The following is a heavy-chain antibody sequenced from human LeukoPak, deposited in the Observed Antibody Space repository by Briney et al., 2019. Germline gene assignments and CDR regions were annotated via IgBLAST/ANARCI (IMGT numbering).Heavy chain of an antibody. CDR3: AREGVLRYFDWLLSNWYFDL. J-gene: IGHJ2*01. V-gene: IGHV4-34*01. CDR1: GGSFSGYY. Sequence: PSETLSLTCAVYGGSFSGYYWSWIRQPPGKGLEWIGEINHSGSTNYNPSLKSRVTISVDTSKNQFSLKLSSVTAADTAVYYCAREGVLRYFDWLLSNWYFDLWGRGTLVTVSS. D-gene: IGHD3-9*01. CDR2: INHSGST.